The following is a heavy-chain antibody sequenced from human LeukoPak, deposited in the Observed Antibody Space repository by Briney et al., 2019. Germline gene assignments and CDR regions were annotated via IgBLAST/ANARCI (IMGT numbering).Heavy chain of an antibody. Sequence: GGSLRLSCAASGFTFSSYWMSWVRQAPGKGLEWVANIKQDGSEKYYVDSVKGRFTISRDNAKNSLYLQMNSLRAEDTALYHCARGGSRSSLDYFDYWGQGTLVTVSS. J-gene: IGHJ4*02. CDR2: IKQDGSEK. CDR1: GFTFSSYW. CDR3: ARGGSRSSLDYFDY. D-gene: IGHD1-26*01. V-gene: IGHV3-7*03.